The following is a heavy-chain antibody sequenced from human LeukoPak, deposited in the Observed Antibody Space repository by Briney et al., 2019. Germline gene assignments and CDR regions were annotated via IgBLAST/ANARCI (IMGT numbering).Heavy chain of an antibody. J-gene: IGHJ3*02. Sequence: SETLSLTCTVSGGSFSSYYWSWIRQPPGKGLEWIGYIYYSGSTNYNPSLKSRVTISVDTSKNQFSLKLSSVTAADTAVYYCASSESSSWASDAFDIWGQGTMVTVSS. CDR2: IYYSGST. CDR3: ASSESSSWASDAFDI. D-gene: IGHD6-13*01. CDR1: GGSFSSYY. V-gene: IGHV4-59*01.